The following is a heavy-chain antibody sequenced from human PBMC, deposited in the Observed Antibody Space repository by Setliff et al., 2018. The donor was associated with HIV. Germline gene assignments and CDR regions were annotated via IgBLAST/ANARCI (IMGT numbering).Heavy chain of an antibody. V-gene: IGHV3-23*01. CDR3: AKKTAAYTSGSWLHY. CDR1: GFTFGSYA. Sequence: PAGSLRLSCASSGFTFGSYAMTWVRQAPGKGLECVAVISGSGGDTYYADSVKGRFVISREKSKSTLYLQMNSLRAEDTAVYYCAKKTAAYTSGSWLHYWGQGTLVTVSS. CDR2: ISGSGGDT. J-gene: IGHJ4*02. D-gene: IGHD3-10*01.